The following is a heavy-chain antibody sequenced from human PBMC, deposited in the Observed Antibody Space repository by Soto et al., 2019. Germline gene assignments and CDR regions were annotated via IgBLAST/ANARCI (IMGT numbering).Heavy chain of an antibody. J-gene: IGHJ4*02. V-gene: IGHV4-59*01. D-gene: IGHD2-15*01. CDR3: ARAPKFYCSGGSCEFDY. CDR2: IYYSGST. Sequence: SETLSLTCPVSGGSISSYYWSWIRPPPGKGLEWIGYIYYSGSTNYNPSLKSRVTISVDTSKNQFSLKLSSVTAADTAVYYCARAPKFYCSGGSCEFDYWGQGTLVTVSS. CDR1: GGSISSYY.